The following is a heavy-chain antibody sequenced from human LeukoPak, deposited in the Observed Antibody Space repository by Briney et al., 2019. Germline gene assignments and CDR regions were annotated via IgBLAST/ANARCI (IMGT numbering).Heavy chain of an antibody. D-gene: IGHD4-17*01. CDR3: TAEDYGDYVSPH. Sequence: GRSLRLSCAASGFTFSNTWMSWVRQAPGKGLEWVGRIKRKTDGGTPDYAAPVKGRFSISRDDSKNTLHLQMNGLKTEDTAVYYCTAEDYGDYVSPHWGQGTLVTVS. CDR1: GFTFSNTW. V-gene: IGHV3-15*01. CDR2: IKRKTDGGTP. J-gene: IGHJ4*02.